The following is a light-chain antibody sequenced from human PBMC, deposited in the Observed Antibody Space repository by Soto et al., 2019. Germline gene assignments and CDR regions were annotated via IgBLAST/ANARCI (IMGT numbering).Light chain of an antibody. CDR2: DVS. J-gene: IGKJ3*01. CDR1: ERVIRD. Sequence: DIQMTQSPSTLSASVGDRVTITCRASERVIRDLAWYQQKSGKAPKLLMSDVSTLESGVPSRFSGSGSGTEFTLTISSLQPDDFATYYCQQYNYYSTFGPGTTVEIK. V-gene: IGKV1-5*01. CDR3: QQYNYYST.